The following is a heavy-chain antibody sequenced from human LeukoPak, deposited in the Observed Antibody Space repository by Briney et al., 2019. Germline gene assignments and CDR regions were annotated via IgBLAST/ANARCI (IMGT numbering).Heavy chain of an antibody. CDR2: IIPIFGIA. CDR3: ASRAVTTLRTGPFEY. CDR1: GGTFSSYA. D-gene: IGHD4-17*01. Sequence: ASVKVSCKASGGTFSSYAISWVRQAPGQGLEWMGRIIPIFGIANYAQKFQGRVTITADKSPSTAYMELSSLRSEDPAVYYCASRAVTTLRTGPFEYLGQGTLVNVS. V-gene: IGHV1-69*04. J-gene: IGHJ4*02.